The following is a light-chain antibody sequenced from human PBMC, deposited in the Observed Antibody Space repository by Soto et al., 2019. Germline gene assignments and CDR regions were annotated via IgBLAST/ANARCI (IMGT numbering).Light chain of an antibody. CDR3: QSYDSSLTVV. J-gene: IGLJ2*01. Sequence: QSVLTQPPSVSGAPGQRVTISCTGSSSNIGAGYDVHWYQQVPGTAPKLLIYGNINRPSGVPDRFSGSKSGTSASLAITGLQAHDEADYYCQSYDSSLTVVFGGGTKVTVL. CDR2: GNI. CDR1: SSNIGAGYD. V-gene: IGLV1-40*01.